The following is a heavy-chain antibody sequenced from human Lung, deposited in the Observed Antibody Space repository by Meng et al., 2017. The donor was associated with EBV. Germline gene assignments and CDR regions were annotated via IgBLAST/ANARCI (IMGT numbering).Heavy chain of an antibody. D-gene: IGHD1-14*01. J-gene: IGHJ4*02. CDR1: GGSISRSSYY. CDR2: VVYSGTT. Sequence: QLQESGPGRGKPSETLSLTCTVSGGSISRSSYYWAWIRQPPGEGLEWIGSVVYSGTTYYTPSLKSRVSISVDTSKNQCSLKLSSVTAADTAVYYCARHHHSPTFDYWGQGTLVTVSS. V-gene: IGHV4-39*01. CDR3: ARHHHSPTFDY.